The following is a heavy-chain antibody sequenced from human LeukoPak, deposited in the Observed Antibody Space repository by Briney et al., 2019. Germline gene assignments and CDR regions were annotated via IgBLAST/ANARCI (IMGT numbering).Heavy chain of an antibody. J-gene: IGHJ5*02. Sequence: GGSLRLSCAASGFTLSSYGMYWVRQAPGKGLEWVSYITRSSTTIYYADSVKGRFTVSRDNAKNSLYLQMNNLRAEDTAVYYCARAEETTWGIDPWGQGTLVTVSS. CDR3: ARAEETTWGIDP. D-gene: IGHD3-16*01. CDR2: ITRSSTTI. V-gene: IGHV3-48*01. CDR1: GFTLSSYG.